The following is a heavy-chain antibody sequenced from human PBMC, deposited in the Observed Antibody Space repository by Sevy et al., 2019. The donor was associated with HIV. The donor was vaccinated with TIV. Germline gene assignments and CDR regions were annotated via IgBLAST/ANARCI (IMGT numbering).Heavy chain of an antibody. D-gene: IGHD6-19*01. CDR3: ARGGGNGWYYFDY. V-gene: IGHV1-69*13. CDR2: IIPILGTV. J-gene: IGHJ4*02. CDR1: GGTFSSYG. Sequence: SVKVSCKASGGTFSSYGISWVRQAPGQGLEWMGGIIPILGTVNCAQKFQGRVTITADESTKTAYMELSSLRSEYTAVYYCARGGGNGWYYFDYWGQETLVTVSS.